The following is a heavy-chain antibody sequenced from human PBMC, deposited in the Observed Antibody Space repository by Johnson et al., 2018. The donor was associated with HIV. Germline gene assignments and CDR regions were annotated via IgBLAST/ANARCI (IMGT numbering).Heavy chain of an antibody. Sequence: VQLVESGGGVVQPGRSLRLSCAASRITLSSYGMHWVRQAPGKGLEWVAVISYDGSNKYYADSVKGRFTISRDNSKNTLYLQMNSLRAEDTAVYYCAKDQYYYDSSGYSDAFDIWGQGTMVTVSS. CDR1: RITLSSYG. CDR2: ISYDGSNK. J-gene: IGHJ3*02. V-gene: IGHV3-30*18. CDR3: AKDQYYYDSSGYSDAFDI. D-gene: IGHD3-22*01.